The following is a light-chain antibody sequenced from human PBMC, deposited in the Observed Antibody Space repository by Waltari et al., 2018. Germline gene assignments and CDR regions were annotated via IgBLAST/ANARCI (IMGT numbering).Light chain of an antibody. V-gene: IGLV1-44*01. CDR2: NNN. Sequence: QSVLTQPPSTSGTPGQRVTISCSGSSPNVGPNYVSWYQQLPGTAPTLLIYNNNRRPSGVPDRFSGFKSGTSASLAISGLQSEDEADYYCAAWDDSLNAWMFGGGTKLTVL. J-gene: IGLJ3*02. CDR3: AAWDDSLNAWM. CDR1: SPNVGPNY.